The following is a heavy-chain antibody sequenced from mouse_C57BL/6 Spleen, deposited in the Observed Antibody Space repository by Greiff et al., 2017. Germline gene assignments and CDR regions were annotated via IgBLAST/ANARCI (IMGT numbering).Heavy chain of an antibody. D-gene: IGHD2-3*01. Sequence: QVQLQQSGAELVRPGASVTLSCKASGYKINDYEMHWVKQTTVHGLEWIGAIDPETGGTAYTQKFKGKAILTADTSSNTASRELPSLTSEDSAVYYCTRGGYYVLFAYWGQGTLVTVSA. CDR3: TRGGYYVLFAY. J-gene: IGHJ3*01. CDR2: IDPETGGT. CDR1: GYKINDYE. V-gene: IGHV1-15*01.